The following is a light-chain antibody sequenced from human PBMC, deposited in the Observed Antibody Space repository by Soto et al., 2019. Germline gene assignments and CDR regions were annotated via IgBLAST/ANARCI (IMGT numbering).Light chain of an antibody. CDR1: QSILYSSNNENY. CDR2: WAS. V-gene: IGKV4-1*01. J-gene: IGKJ3*01. CDR3: QQYYSTPFT. Sequence: IVMTQSPDSLAVSRGEGATINCKSSQSILYSSNNENYLAWFQQRPGQPPRLLLYWASTRESGVPDRFSGSGSGTDFALTISILQAEDVAVYYCQQYYSTPFTFGPGTKVDIK.